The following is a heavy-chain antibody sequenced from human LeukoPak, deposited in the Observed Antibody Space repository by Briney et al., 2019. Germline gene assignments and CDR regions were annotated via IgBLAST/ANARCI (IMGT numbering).Heavy chain of an antibody. CDR3: ARTYYYGVDV. Sequence: QPGGSLRLSCAASGFTFSSYEMKWVRQAPGKGLGWVSYIDGSGSMIYYADSVKGRFTISRDNAKNSLYLQMNSLRAEDTALYFCARTYYYGVDVWGHGTTVTVSS. CDR2: IDGSGSMI. J-gene: IGHJ6*02. CDR1: GFTFSSYE. V-gene: IGHV3-48*03.